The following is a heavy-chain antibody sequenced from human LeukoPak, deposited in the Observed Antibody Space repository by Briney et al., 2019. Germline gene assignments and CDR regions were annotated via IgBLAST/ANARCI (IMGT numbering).Heavy chain of an antibody. V-gene: IGHV4-34*01. CDR1: GGSFSGYY. Sequence: SETLSLTCDVFGGSFSGYYWSWIRQPPGKGPEWIGEINHSGSTNYNPSLKSRVTISVDTSKNQFSLKLSSVTAADTAVYYCARGRYYYGSGSRYYYYYMDGWGKGTTVTVSS. J-gene: IGHJ6*03. D-gene: IGHD3-10*01. CDR2: INHSGST. CDR3: ARGRYYYGSGSRYYYYYMDG.